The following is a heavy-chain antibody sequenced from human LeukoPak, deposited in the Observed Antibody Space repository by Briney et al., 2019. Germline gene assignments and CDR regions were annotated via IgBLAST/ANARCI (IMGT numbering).Heavy chain of an antibody. CDR1: GFTFDDYG. D-gene: IGHD1-26*01. V-gene: IGHV3-20*04. CDR3: ARGRYSGIPGGFDY. Sequence: GESLKISCAASGFTFDDYGMSWVRQAPGKGLEWVSGINWNGGSTGYADSVKGRFTISRDNAKNSLYLQMNSLRAEDTALYYCARGRYSGIPGGFDYWGQGTLVTVSS. J-gene: IGHJ4*02. CDR2: INWNGGST.